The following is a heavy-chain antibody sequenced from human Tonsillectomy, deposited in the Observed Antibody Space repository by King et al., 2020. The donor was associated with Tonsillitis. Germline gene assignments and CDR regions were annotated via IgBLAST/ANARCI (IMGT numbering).Heavy chain of an antibody. J-gene: IGHJ6*02. CDR3: VGALKGGSGWSGGMDV. D-gene: IGHD6-19*01. Sequence: VQLVESGGGVVQPGRSLRLSCAASGFTFSTYALHWVRQAPGKGLEWVAVISYDASNKYYVDSVKGRFTISRDNSKNTLYLQMNSLRAEDTAVYYCVGALKGGSGWSGGMDVWGQGTTVTVSS. CDR2: ISYDASNK. CDR1: GFTFSTYA. V-gene: IGHV3-30-3*01.